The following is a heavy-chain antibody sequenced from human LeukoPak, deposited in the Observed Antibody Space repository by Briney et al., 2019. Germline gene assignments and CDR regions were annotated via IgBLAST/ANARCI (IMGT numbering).Heavy chain of an antibody. J-gene: IGHJ4*02. V-gene: IGHV4-59*01. CDR1: GGSISSYY. CDR3: ARSPRASSGDFDY. Sequence: SETLSLTCTVSGGSISSYYWSWIRQPPGKGLEWIGYIYYSGSTNYNPSLKSRVTMSVDTSKRQFSLRLSSVTAADTAVYYCARSPRASSGDFDYWGQGTLVTVSS. CDR2: IYYSGST.